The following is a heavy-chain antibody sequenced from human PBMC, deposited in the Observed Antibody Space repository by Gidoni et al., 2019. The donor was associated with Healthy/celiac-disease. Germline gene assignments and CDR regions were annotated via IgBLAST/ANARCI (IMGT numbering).Heavy chain of an antibody. J-gene: IGHJ4*02. V-gene: IGHV3-30-3*01. CDR3: ARGGRRGIVGAEDY. Sequence: QVQLVESGGGVVQPGRHLRLSGAASGFPFRSYAIHWVRQATGKGLEWVAVISYDGSNKYYADSVKGRFTISRDNSKNTLYLQMNSLRAEDTAVYYCARGGRRGIVGAEDYWGQGTLVTVSS. CDR2: ISYDGSNK. D-gene: IGHD1-26*01. CDR1: GFPFRSYA.